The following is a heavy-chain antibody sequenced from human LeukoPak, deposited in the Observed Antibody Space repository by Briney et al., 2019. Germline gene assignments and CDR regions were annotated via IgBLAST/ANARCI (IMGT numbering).Heavy chain of an antibody. Sequence: GGSLRLSCAASGFTFRSYWMSWVRQAPGKGLEWVANIKQDGSEKYYVDSVKGRFTISRDNAKNSLYLQMNSLRVEDTAVYYCARDRSRWYYWGQGTLVTVSS. V-gene: IGHV3-7*03. J-gene: IGHJ4*02. CDR3: ARDRSRWYY. CDR2: IKQDGSEK. CDR1: GFTFRSYW. D-gene: IGHD4-23*01.